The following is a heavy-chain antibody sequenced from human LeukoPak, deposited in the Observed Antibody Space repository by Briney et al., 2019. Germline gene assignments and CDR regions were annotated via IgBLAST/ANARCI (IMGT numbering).Heavy chain of an antibody. J-gene: IGHJ6*02. D-gene: IGHD3-22*01. CDR2: IKSKTDGGTP. Sequence: GGSLRLSCAASGFTFSNAWMSWVRQAPGQGLEWVGRIKSKTDGGTPDYAAPVKGRFTISRDDSKNTLYLQMNSLKTEDTAVYYCTTVNPDSSGYYRRYYYYGMDVWGQGTTVTVSS. CDR3: TTVNPDSSGYYRRYYYYGMDV. V-gene: IGHV3-15*01. CDR1: GFTFSNAW.